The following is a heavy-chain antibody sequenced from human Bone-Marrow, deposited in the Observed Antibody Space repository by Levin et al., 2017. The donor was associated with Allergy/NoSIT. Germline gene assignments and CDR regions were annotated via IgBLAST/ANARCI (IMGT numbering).Heavy chain of an antibody. CDR3: ARDQRYYDGTGYYEDYVNY. CDR1: GFSFSIYA. CDR2: ISYDGSNK. D-gene: IGHD3-22*01. Sequence: GGSLRLSCAASGFSFSIYAMHWVRQAPGKGLEWVAVISYDGSNKYYADSVKGRFTISRDNSKNTLYLQMNSLRAEDSAVYYCARDQRYYDGTGYYEDYVNYWGQGTLVTVSS. J-gene: IGHJ4*02. V-gene: IGHV3-30-3*01.